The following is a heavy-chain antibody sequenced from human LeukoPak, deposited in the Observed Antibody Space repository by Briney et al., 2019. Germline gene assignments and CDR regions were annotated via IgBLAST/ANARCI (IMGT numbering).Heavy chain of an antibody. D-gene: IGHD3-9*01. CDR2: VSYSGVT. CDR3: ARGRFELPF. V-gene: IGHV4-59*01. J-gene: IGHJ4*02. Sequence: SETLSLTCTVSGGSINNYYWSWVRQPPGKGLESIGYVSYSGVTNYNPSLKSRATISIDASRNQVFLRMTSLTTADTAVYYCARGRFELPFWGQGTLVTVSS. CDR1: GGSINNYY.